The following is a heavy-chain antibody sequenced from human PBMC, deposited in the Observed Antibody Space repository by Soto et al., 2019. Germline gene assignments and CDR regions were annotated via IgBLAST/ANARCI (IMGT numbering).Heavy chain of an antibody. CDR1: GFNFSSYA. CDR2: ISYDGGKK. CDR3: AREGQPAAGTTPHN. V-gene: IGHV3-30*04. J-gene: IGHJ4*02. Sequence: PVGSLRLSCAASGFNFSSYAMHWVRQAPGKGLELVAVISYDGGKKYYADPVKGRFTISRDNSKNTLYAEMNSLSAEDTAVYYCAREGQPAAGTTPHNWGQGTLVTVSS. D-gene: IGHD6-13*01.